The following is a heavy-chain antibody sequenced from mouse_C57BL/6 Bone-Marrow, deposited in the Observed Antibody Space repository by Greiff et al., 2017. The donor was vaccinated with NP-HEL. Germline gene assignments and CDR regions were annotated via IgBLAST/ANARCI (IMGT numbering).Heavy chain of an antibody. Sequence: EVHLVESGGGLVQPGGSLKLSCAASGFTFSDYYMYWVRQTPEKRLEWVAYISNGGGSTYYPDTVKGRFTISRDNAKNTLYLQMSRLKSEDTAMYYCARQGLTTDYWGQGTTLTVSS. CDR2: ISNGGGST. D-gene: IGHD1-1*01. CDR1: GFTFSDYY. J-gene: IGHJ2*01. V-gene: IGHV5-12*01. CDR3: ARQGLTTDY.